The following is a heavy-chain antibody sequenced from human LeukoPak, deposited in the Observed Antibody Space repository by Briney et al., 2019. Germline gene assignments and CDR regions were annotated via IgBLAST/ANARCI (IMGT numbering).Heavy chain of an antibody. J-gene: IGHJ6*03. CDR3: ARVDIVVVPAAIPDYYYYMDV. Sequence: SETLSLTCTVSGGSISRYYWSWIRRPPGKGLEWIGYIYYSGSTNYNPSLKSRVTISVDTSKNQFSLKLSSVTAADTAVYYCARVDIVVVPAAIPDYYYYMDVWGKGTTVTVSS. V-gene: IGHV4-59*01. CDR1: GGSISRYY. CDR2: IYYSGST. D-gene: IGHD2-2*01.